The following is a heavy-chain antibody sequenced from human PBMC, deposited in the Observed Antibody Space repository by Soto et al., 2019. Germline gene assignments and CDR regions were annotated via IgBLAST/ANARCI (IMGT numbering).Heavy chain of an antibody. J-gene: IGHJ6*02. V-gene: IGHV3-7*01. Sequence: SLGLSCAASGLAVSISWMTWARQAPGKGLECVATINPDGSETYYVDSVKGRFTISRDNAKNSLYLQMNSLRAEDTAVYFSARGHYGMSFWGLGTTVTVSS. CDR3: ARGHYGMSF. CDR2: INPDGSET. CDR1: GLAVSISW.